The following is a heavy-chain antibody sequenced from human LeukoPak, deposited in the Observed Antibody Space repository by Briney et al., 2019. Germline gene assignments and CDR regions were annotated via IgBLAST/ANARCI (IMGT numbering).Heavy chain of an antibody. D-gene: IGHD2-15*01. CDR3: ARDFCSAGSCYPEH. CDR1: GFTFSSYA. CDR2: IYSCGST. Sequence: GGSLRLSCAASGFTFSSYAMSWVRQAPGKGLEWVSVIYSCGSTYYADSVQGRFSISRDNSKNTLHLQMNSLRVEDTAVYYCARDFCSAGSCYPEHWGQGTLVRVSS. V-gene: IGHV3-66*01. J-gene: IGHJ1*01.